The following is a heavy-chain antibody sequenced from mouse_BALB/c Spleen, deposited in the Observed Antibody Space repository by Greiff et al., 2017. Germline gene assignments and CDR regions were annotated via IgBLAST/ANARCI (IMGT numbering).Heavy chain of an antibody. CDR2: IYPYNGGT. D-gene: IGHD4-1*01. Sequence: VQLQESGPELVKPGASVKISCKASGYTFTDYNMHWVKQSHGKSLEWIGYIYPYNGGTGYNQKFKSKATLTVDNSSSTAYMELRSLTSEDSAVYYCARNWDKRAWFAYWGQGTLVTVSA. V-gene: IGHV1S29*02. J-gene: IGHJ3*01. CDR1: GYTFTDYN. CDR3: ARNWDKRAWFAY.